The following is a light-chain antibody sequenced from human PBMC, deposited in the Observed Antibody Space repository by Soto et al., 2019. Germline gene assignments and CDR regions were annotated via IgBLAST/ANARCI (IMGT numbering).Light chain of an antibody. CDR2: DAS. J-gene: IGKJ5*01. CDR1: QTVTSTF. Sequence: EIVLTQSPGTLSLSPGERATLSCRASQTVTSTFLSWYQQKPGQAPRLLIYDASKRATGIPARFSGSGSGTDFTLTISSLEPEDFAVYYCQQRLNWPPTFGQGTRLEIK. CDR3: QQRLNWPPT. V-gene: IGKV3-11*01.